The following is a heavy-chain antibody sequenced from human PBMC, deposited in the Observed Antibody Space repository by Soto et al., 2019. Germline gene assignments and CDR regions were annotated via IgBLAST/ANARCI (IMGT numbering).Heavy chain of an antibody. J-gene: IGHJ5*02. D-gene: IGHD3-10*01. CDR1: GGSFSGYY. CDR2: INHSGST. V-gene: IGHV4-34*01. Sequence: SETLSLTCAVYGGSFSGYYWSWIRQPPGKGLEWIGEINHSGSTNYNPSLKSRVTISVDTSKNQFSLKLSSVTAADTAVYYCARGKHYGSGSYYNVRWFDPWGQGTLVTVSS. CDR3: ARGKHYGSGSYYNVRWFDP.